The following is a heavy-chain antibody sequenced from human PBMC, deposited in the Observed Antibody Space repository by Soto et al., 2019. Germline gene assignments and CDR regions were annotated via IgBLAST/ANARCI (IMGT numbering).Heavy chain of an antibody. CDR1: GGSITSGGYC. V-gene: IGHV4-31*03. CDR2: IYYSGST. D-gene: IGHD3-10*01. Sequence: QVQLQESGPGLVKPSQTQSLTCTVSGGSITSGGYCWTWIRQHPVKGLEWLGHIYYSGSTSYNPSLKSRVTISIDTSKNQFSLKLTSVTAAATAVYYCARDGDYFGSGSPPLLSKWGQGTLVTVSS. CDR3: ARDGDYFGSGSPPLLSK. J-gene: IGHJ4*02.